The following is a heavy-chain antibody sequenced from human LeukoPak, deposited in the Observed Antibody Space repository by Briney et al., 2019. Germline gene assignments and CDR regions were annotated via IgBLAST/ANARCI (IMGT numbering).Heavy chain of an antibody. CDR3: ARIEGNSGYGWSHFDY. CDR1: GGPINSGDNY. Sequence: SETLSLTCTVSGGPINSGDNYWSWIRQPPGKGLEWIGFIYYRGTTYYNPSLKSRVSISIDTSRNQFSLKLNSVTAADTAVYYCARIEGNSGYGWSHFDYWGQGRLVTVSS. J-gene: IGHJ4*02. D-gene: IGHD3-10*01. V-gene: IGHV4-30-4*01. CDR2: IYYRGTT.